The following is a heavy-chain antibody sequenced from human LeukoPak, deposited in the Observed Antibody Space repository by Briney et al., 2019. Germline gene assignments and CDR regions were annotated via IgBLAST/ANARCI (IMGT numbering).Heavy chain of an antibody. J-gene: IGHJ6*03. D-gene: IGHD4-23*01. CDR2: INHSGTT. CDR3: ARGRATVVANYYHYYYMDV. V-gene: IGHV4-34*01. CDR1: DGSFSGYY. Sequence: PSETLSLTCAVYDGSFSGYYWSWIRQPPGQGLEWIGEINHSGTTNYNPSLKSRVTISVDTSKNQFSLKVTSVTAADTAMYYCARGRATVVANYYHYYYMDVWGKGTTVTVSS.